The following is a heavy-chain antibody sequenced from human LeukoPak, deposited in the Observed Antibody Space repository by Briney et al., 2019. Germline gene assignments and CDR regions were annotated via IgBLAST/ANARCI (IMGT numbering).Heavy chain of an antibody. CDR3: ARCSLWFGELSCVY. Sequence: SETLSLTCAVYGGSFSGYYWSWLRQPPGKGLEWIGEINHSGSTNYNPSLKSRVTISVDTSKNQFSLKLSSVTAADTAVYYCARCSLWFGELSCVYWGQGTLVTVSS. J-gene: IGHJ4*02. V-gene: IGHV4-34*01. CDR2: INHSGST. CDR1: GGSFSGYY. D-gene: IGHD3-10*01.